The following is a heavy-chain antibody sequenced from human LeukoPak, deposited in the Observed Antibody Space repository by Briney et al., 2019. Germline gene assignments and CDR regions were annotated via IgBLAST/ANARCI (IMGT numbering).Heavy chain of an antibody. Sequence: ASVKVSCKASGGTFSSYTISWARQAPGQGLEWMGRIIPILGIANYAQKFQGRVTITADKSTSTAYMELSSLRSEDTAVYYCARGPSRGGGDYWGQRTLVTVSS. CDR1: GGTFSSYT. CDR2: IIPILGIA. V-gene: IGHV1-69*02. D-gene: IGHD3-16*01. J-gene: IGHJ4*02. CDR3: ARGPSRGGGDY.